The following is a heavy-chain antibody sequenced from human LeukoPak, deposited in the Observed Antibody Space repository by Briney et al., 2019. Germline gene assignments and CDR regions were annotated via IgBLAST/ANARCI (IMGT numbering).Heavy chain of an antibody. D-gene: IGHD6-6*01. Sequence: PGGSLRLSCAVSGFTFSSYAMSWVRQAPGKGLEWVSAISGSGGSTYYADSVKGRFTISRDNSKNTLHLQMNSLRAEATAVYYCAKFRSIAARLTCFDYWGQGTLVTVSS. CDR3: AKFRSIAARLTCFDY. CDR1: GFTFSSYA. CDR2: ISGSGGST. J-gene: IGHJ4*02. V-gene: IGHV3-23*01.